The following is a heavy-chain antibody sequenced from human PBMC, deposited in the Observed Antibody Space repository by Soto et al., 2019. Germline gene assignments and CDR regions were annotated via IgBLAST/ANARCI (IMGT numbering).Heavy chain of an antibody. CDR1: GFTFSSYA. Sequence: EVQLLESGGGLVQPGGSLRLSCAASGFTFSSYAMSWVRQAPGKGLEWVSAISGSGGSTYYADSVKGRFTISRNNSKDRVDLKMNSLRAEVTAVDYCVSWLSNHFDYWGQGTLVTVSS. J-gene: IGHJ4*02. CDR2: ISGSGGST. D-gene: IGHD3-10*01. V-gene: IGHV3-23*01. CDR3: VSWLSNHFDY.